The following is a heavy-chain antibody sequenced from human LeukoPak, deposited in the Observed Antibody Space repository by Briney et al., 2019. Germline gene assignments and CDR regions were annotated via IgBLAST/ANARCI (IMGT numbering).Heavy chain of an antibody. Sequence: SETLSLTCAVYGGSFSGYYWSWIRQPPGKGLEWIGEINHSGSTNYNPSLKSRVTVSVDTSKNQFSLKLSSVTAADTAVYYCARGLVGWLKWGQGTLVTVSS. D-gene: IGHD6-19*01. CDR3: ARGLVGWLK. V-gene: IGHV4-34*01. CDR1: GGSFSGYY. CDR2: INHSGST. J-gene: IGHJ4*02.